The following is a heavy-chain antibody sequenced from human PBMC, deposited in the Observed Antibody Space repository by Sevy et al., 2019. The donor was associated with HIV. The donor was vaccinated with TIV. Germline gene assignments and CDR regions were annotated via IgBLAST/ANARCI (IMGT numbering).Heavy chain of an antibody. Sequence: GGSLRLSCAASGFTFSSYWMSWVRQAPGKGLEWVANIKQDGSEKYYVDSVKGRFTISRDNAKNSLYLQMNSLRAGDTAVYYCARPEGEQLPRRRGAFDIWGQGTMVTVSS. CDR2: IKQDGSEK. D-gene: IGHD6-13*01. CDR1: GFTFSSYW. V-gene: IGHV3-7*01. CDR3: ARPEGEQLPRRRGAFDI. J-gene: IGHJ3*02.